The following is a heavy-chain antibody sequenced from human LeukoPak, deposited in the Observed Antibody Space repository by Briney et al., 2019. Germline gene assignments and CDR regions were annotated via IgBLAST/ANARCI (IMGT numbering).Heavy chain of an antibody. Sequence: PGGSLRLSCAASGFTFSSYAMHWVRPAPGKGLEWVAVISYDGSNKYYADSVKGRFTISRDNSKNTLYLQMNRLRAEDTAVYYCARADRYDYVWGSYPNYWGQGTLVTVSS. V-gene: IGHV3-30-3*01. CDR3: ARADRYDYVWGSYPNY. D-gene: IGHD3-16*02. J-gene: IGHJ4*02. CDR2: ISYDGSNK. CDR1: GFTFSSYA.